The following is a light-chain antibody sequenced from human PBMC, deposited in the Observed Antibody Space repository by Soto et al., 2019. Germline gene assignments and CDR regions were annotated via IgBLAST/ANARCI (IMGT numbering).Light chain of an antibody. CDR3: QQYDHLPIT. CDR1: QDITTY. V-gene: IGKV1-33*01. Sequence: DIQMTQSPSSLSASVGDRVTMTCQASQDITTYLHWYQQKSGKAPQLLIHDASSLEAGVPSRFSGSGSGTDFTFTISSLQPEDIATYYCQQYDHLPITFGQGTRLEIK. J-gene: IGKJ5*01. CDR2: DAS.